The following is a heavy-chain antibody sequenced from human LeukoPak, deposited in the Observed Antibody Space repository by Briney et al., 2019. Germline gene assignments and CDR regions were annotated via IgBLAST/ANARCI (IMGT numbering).Heavy chain of an antibody. J-gene: IGHJ4*02. CDR1: GFTFSSYA. V-gene: IGHV3-23*01. D-gene: IGHD2-15*01. Sequence: PGGSLRLSCAASGFTFSSYAMSWVRQAPGKGLEWVSSISGGGSTYYADSVKGRFTISRDNSKNTLYLQMNSLRAEDTAVYYCARNRYCSGGSCSGLFDYWGQGTLVTVSS. CDR2: ISGGGST. CDR3: ARNRYCSGGSCSGLFDY.